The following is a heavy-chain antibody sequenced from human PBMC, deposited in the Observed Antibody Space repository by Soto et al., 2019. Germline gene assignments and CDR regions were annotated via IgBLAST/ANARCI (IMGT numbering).Heavy chain of an antibody. CDR2: IYYSGGT. CDR1: GGSISRGGYY. CDR3: ARKDSGYADDMGV. Sequence: QVQLQESGPVLVNPSQTLSLTCTVSGGSISRGGYYWSWIRQHPGKGLEWIGYIYYSGGTYYNPSLKSRVTIAVDTSENPFSLRLSSVTAADTAVYYCARKDSGYADDMGVWGKGTTVTVSS. D-gene: IGHD5-12*01. J-gene: IGHJ6*03. V-gene: IGHV4-31*03.